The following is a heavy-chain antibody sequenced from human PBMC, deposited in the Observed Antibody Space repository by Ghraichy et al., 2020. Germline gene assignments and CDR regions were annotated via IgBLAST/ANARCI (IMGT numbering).Heavy chain of an antibody. CDR3: AKNLEMRYYGSGSYLGD. Sequence: GGSLRLSCAASGFTFSSYGMHWVRQAPGKGLEWVAVISYDRSNKYYADSVKGRFTISRDNSKNTLYLQMNSLRAEDTAVYYCAKNLEMRYYGSGSYLGDWGQGTLVTVSS. D-gene: IGHD3-10*01. CDR1: GFTFSSYG. V-gene: IGHV3-30*18. J-gene: IGHJ4*02. CDR2: ISYDRSNK.